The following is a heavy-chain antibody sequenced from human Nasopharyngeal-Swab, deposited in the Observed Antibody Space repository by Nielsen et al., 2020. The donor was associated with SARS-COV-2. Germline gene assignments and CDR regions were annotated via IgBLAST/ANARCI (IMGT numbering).Heavy chain of an antibody. CDR1: GFTFSDYY. CDR3: ARGMDISAYPDY. V-gene: IGHV3-11*01. CDR2: ISHHERNV. Sequence: GESLKISCAASGFTFSDYYMTWIRQPPGKGLEWVSYISHHERNVYDTDSVKGRFSISRDNDKDSVFLEMTSLRPEDTAVYFCARGMDISAYPDYWGQGTLVAVSS. D-gene: IGHD2-2*03. J-gene: IGHJ4*02.